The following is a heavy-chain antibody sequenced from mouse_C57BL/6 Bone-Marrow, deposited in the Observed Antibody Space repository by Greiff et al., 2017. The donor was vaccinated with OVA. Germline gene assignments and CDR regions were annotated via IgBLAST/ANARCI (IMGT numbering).Heavy chain of an antibody. CDR1: GFNITDYY. CDR2: IDPEDGET. CDR3: AQYGNYDAY. Sequence: EVQLQQSGAELVKPGASVKLSCTASGFNITDYYMHWVKQRTEQGLEWIGRIDPEDGETKYAPKFQGKATITADTSSNTAYLQLSSLTSEDTAVYYCAQYGNYDAYWGQGTLVTVSA. J-gene: IGHJ3*01. D-gene: IGHD2-1*01. V-gene: IGHV14-2*01.